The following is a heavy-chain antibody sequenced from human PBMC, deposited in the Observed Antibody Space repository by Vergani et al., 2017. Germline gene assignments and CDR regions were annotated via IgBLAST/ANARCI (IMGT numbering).Heavy chain of an antibody. D-gene: IGHD3-10*01. Sequence: EVQLVESGGGLVQPGGSLRLSCAASGFTFSSYSMNWVRQAPGKGLEWVSYISSSSSTIYYADSVKGRFTISRDNAKNSLYLQMNSLRDEDTAVYYCARDSQYVYGSGSYQFDYWGQGTLVTVSS. V-gene: IGHV3-48*02. J-gene: IGHJ4*02. CDR3: ARDSQYVYGSGSYQFDY. CDR2: ISSSSSTI. CDR1: GFTFSSYS.